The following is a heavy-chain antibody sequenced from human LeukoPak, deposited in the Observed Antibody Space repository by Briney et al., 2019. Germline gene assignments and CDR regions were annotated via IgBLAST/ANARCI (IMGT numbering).Heavy chain of an antibody. V-gene: IGHV3-7*01. J-gene: IGHJ4*02. CDR2: IKQDGCEK. Sequence: PGGSLSLSGAPSGFTISTYSMTGVRRAPGKGLDWSANIKQDGCEKYFVDSVKGRFTISRDNAKNSLYLQMNGLRAEDTAVYYCARERVSVPGGDCWGQGTQVTVSS. CDR1: GFTISTYS. CDR3: ARERVSVPGGDC. D-gene: IGHD6-13*01.